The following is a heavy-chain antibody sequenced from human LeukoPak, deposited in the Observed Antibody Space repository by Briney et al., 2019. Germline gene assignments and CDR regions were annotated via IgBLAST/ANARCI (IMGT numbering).Heavy chain of an antibody. D-gene: IGHD3-22*01. CDR1: GGTFSGYA. CDR2: ISAYNGNT. Sequence: GASVKVSCKASGGTFSGYAISWVRQAPGQGLEWMGWISAYNGNTNYAQKLQGRVTMTTDTSTSTAYMELRSLRSDDTAVYYCARVFPPYYDSSGYYLDYWGQGTLVTVSS. CDR3: ARVFPPYYDSSGYYLDY. J-gene: IGHJ4*02. V-gene: IGHV1-18*01.